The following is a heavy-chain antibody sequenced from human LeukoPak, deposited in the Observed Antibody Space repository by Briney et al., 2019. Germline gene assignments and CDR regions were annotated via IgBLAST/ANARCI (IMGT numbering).Heavy chain of an antibody. D-gene: IGHD6-13*01. CDR3: ARSPRIAAAGYYAMDV. CDR2: IYYSGST. J-gene: IGHJ6*02. Sequence: SETLSLTCTVSGGSISSYYWSWIRQPPGKGLEWIGYIYYSGSTNYNPSLKSRVTISVDTSKNQFSLKLSSVTAADTAVYYCARSPRIAAAGYYAMDVWGQGTTVTVSS. CDR1: GGSISSYY. V-gene: IGHV4-59*01.